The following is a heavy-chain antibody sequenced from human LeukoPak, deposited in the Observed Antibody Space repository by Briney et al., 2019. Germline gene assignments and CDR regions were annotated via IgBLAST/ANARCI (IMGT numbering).Heavy chain of an antibody. V-gene: IGHV3-23*01. CDR2: ISGSGGST. J-gene: IGHJ4*02. CDR3: AKGSSYDYVWGSYRLPFDY. Sequence: GASLRLSCAASGFTFSSYAMSWVRQAPGKGLELVSAISGSGGSTYYADSVKGRFTISRDNSKNTLYLQMNSLRAEDTAVYYCAKGSSYDYVWGSYRLPFDYWGQGTLVTVSS. CDR1: GFTFSSYA. D-gene: IGHD3-16*02.